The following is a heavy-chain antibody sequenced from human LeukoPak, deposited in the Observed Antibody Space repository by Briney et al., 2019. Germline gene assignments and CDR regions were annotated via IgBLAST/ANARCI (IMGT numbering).Heavy chain of an antibody. J-gene: IGHJ3*02. CDR1: GGSISTNY. Sequence: KPSQTLSLTCTVSGGSISTNYWNWLRQPAGKGLEWIGRIYTSGSTNYNASIKSRATLSLDTSKNQFSLKLTSVTAADTAVYYCARWITTQGTFDIWAQGTMVTVSS. CDR3: ARWITTQGTFDI. V-gene: IGHV4-4*07. D-gene: IGHD1-1*01. CDR2: IYTSGST.